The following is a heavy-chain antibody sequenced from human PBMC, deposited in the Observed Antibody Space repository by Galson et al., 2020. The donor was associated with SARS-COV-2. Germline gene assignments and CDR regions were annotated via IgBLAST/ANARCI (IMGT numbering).Heavy chain of an antibody. D-gene: IGHD3-22*01. CDR1: RFSLSTSAMC. CDR3: ARTRITMIVGEDWYFDL. Sequence: SGPTLVKPTQTLTLTCTFSRFSLSTSAMCVSWIRQPPGKALEWLALIDWDDDQYYSTSLKTRLTISKDTSKNQVVLTMTNMDPVDTATYYCARTRITMIVGEDWYFDLWGRGTLVTVSS. CDR2: IDWDDDQ. J-gene: IGHJ2*01. V-gene: IGHV2-70*01.